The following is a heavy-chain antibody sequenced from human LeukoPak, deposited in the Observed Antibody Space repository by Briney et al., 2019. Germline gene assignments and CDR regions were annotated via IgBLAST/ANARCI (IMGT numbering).Heavy chain of an antibody. J-gene: IGHJ4*02. CDR1: GSSISSSTYY. D-gene: IGHD1-26*01. V-gene: IGHV4-39*01. Sequence: SETLSLTCTVSGSSISSSTYYWGWIRQPPGQGLEWIGSIHHSGSTYYNPSLKSRVATSVDTSKNQFSLKLSSVTAADTAVYYCARHKGWELYYWGQGTLVTVSS. CDR2: IHHSGST. CDR3: ARHKGWELYY.